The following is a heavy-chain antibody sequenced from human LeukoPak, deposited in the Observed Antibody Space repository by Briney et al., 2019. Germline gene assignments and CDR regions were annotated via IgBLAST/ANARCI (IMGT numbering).Heavy chain of an antibody. V-gene: IGHV3-30*18. J-gene: IGHJ4*02. CDR2: ISYDGSNK. CDR3: ANSDDSSGYYLGGFDY. Sequence: GRSLRLSCAASGFTFSSYGMHWVRQAPGKGLEWVAVISYDGSNKYYADSVKGRFTISRDNSKNTLYLQMNSLRAEDTAVYYCANSDDSSGYYLGGFDYWGQGTLVTVSS. D-gene: IGHD3-22*01. CDR1: GFTFSSYG.